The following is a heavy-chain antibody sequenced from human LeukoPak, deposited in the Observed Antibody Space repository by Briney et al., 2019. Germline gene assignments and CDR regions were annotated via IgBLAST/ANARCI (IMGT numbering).Heavy chain of an antibody. D-gene: IGHD6-13*01. CDR1: GGSISSSSYY. CDR2: IYYSGST. J-gene: IGHJ4*02. CDR3: GSTYSSTLYFDY. V-gene: IGHV4-39*01. Sequence: SETLSLTCTVSGGSISSSSYYWGWIRQPPGKGLEWIGSIYYSGSTYYNPSLKSRVTISVDTSKNQFSLNLSSVTAPDTAVYYCGSTYSSTLYFDYWGQGTLVTVSS.